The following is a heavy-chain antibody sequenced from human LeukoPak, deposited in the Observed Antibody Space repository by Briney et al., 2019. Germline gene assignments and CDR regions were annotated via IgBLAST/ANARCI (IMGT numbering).Heavy chain of an antibody. Sequence: ASVEVSCKASGYTFTSYGISWVRQAPGQGLEWMGWVSAYNGNTNYAQKLQGRVTMTTDTSTSTAYMELRSLRSDDTAVYYCARLTIAVTHFDYWGQGTLVTVSS. D-gene: IGHD6-19*01. CDR1: GYTFTSYG. J-gene: IGHJ4*02. CDR2: VSAYNGNT. CDR3: ARLTIAVTHFDY. V-gene: IGHV1-18*01.